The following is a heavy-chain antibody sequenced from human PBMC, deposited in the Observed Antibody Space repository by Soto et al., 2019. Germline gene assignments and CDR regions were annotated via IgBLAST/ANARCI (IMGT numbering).Heavy chain of an antibody. CDR3: ARISSSWYTGIWDYYYYGMDV. Sequence: GASVKVSCKASGYTFTSYAMNWVRQAPGQGLEWMGWINTNTGNPTYAQGFTGRFVFSLDTSVSTAYLQICSLKAEDTAVYYCARISSSWYTGIWDYYYYGMDVWGQGTTVTVSS. CDR2: INTNTGNP. CDR1: GYTFTSYA. V-gene: IGHV7-4-1*01. D-gene: IGHD6-13*01. J-gene: IGHJ6*02.